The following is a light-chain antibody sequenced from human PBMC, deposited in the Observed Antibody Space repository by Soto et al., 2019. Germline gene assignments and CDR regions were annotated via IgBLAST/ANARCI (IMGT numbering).Light chain of an antibody. V-gene: IGKV3-11*01. CDR3: QQRSKWPRT. CDR2: AAS. J-gene: IGKJ1*01. Sequence: EIVLTQSPATLSLSPGERATLSCRASQSISSYLAWYQQKPGQAPRLLIYAASNRATGIPARFSGSGSGTDFTLTISSLEPEDFVVYYCQQRSKWPRTFGQGTKVEIK. CDR1: QSISSY.